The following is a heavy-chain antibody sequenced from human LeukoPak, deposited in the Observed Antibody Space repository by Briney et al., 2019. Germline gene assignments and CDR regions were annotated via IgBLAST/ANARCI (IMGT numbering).Heavy chain of an antibody. Sequence: GSLRLSCAASGFTFSSYAMSWVRQAPGKGLEWVSVISGSGDTTYYTDSVKGRFTTSRDNSKNTLYLQMNSVRAEDTALYYCAKDRGNLCSGGSCYSAGGVYYFDYWAREPWPPSPQ. D-gene: IGHD2-15*01. CDR1: GFTFSSYA. V-gene: IGHV3-23*01. CDR3: AKDRGNLCSGGSCYSAGGVYYFDY. CDR2: ISGSGDTT. J-gene: IGHJ4*02.